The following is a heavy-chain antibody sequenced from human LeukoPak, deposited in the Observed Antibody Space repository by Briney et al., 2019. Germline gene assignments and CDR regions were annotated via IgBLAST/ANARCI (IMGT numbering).Heavy chain of an antibody. CDR2: IKQDGSDK. V-gene: IGHV3-7*04. J-gene: IGHJ4*02. D-gene: IGHD1-26*01. CDR1: GFTFSSYG. CDR3: ARGQVGVTY. Sequence: GGCLRLSCAASGFTFSSYGMHWVRQAPGKGLEWVANIKQDGSDKYYVDSVKGRFTISRDNAENSLFLQMNSLRAEDTAVYYCARGQVGVTYWGQGTLVTVSS.